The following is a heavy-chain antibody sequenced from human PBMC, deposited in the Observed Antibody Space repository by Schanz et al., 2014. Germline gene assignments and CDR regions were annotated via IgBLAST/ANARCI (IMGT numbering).Heavy chain of an antibody. CDR2: ISGSSIHK. V-gene: IGHV3-11*06. CDR1: GLTFSDYY. Sequence: PGGSLRLSCAASGLTFSDYYMSWIRQAPGKGLEWVSHISGSSIHKNYADSVKGRFSISRDNGETSVYLQINSLRVEDTAVYYCARGIITMVRGGDVGAFDIWGQGTMVTVSS. J-gene: IGHJ3*02. D-gene: IGHD3-10*01. CDR3: ARGIITMVRGGDVGAFDI.